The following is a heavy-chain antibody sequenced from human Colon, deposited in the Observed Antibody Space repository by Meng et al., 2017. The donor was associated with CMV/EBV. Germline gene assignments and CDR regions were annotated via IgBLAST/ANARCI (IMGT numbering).Heavy chain of an antibody. D-gene: IGHD2-8*01. CDR2: INPNSGGT. V-gene: IGHV1-2*02. Sequence: QVHLVQSGAEVKSPGASVKVSCKASGYTFTGYYIHWLRQAPGQGPESMGWINPNSGGTNYAQKFQGRVTMTRDTSISTAYMELSRLRSDDTAVYYCAPLMVGYWGQGTLVTVSS. J-gene: IGHJ4*02. CDR3: APLMVGY. CDR1: GYTFTGYY.